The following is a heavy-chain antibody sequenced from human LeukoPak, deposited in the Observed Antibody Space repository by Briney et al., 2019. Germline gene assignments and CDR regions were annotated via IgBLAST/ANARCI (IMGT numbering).Heavy chain of an antibody. CDR3: ARDQGVAGYVVGY. V-gene: IGHV3-48*04. CDR2: ISSRSSTI. CDR1: GFTFSSYS. D-gene: IGHD6-19*01. J-gene: IGHJ4*02. Sequence: QTGGSLRLSCAASGFTFSSYSMYWVRQAPGKGLEWISYISSRSSTIYYADSVKGRFTISRDNAKSSLYLQMSSLRAEDTSVYYCARDQGVAGYVVGYWGQGTLVTVSS.